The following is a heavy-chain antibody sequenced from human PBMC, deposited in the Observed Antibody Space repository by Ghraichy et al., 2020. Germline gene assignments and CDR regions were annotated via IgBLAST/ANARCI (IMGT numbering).Heavy chain of an antibody. V-gene: IGHV4-59*08. CDR1: GGSISSYY. Sequence: SETLSLTCTVSGGSISSYYWSWIRQPPGKGMEWIGYIYYSGSTNYNPSLKSRVTISVDTSKNKFSLKLSSVTAADTAVYYCARQGYYYDSSGYLCNFDYWGQGTLFTVSS. CDR3: ARQGYYYDSSGYLCNFDY. D-gene: IGHD3-22*01. CDR2: IYYSGST. J-gene: IGHJ4*02.